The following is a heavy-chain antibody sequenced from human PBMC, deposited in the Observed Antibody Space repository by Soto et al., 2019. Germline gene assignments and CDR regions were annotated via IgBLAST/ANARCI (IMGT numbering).Heavy chain of an antibody. CDR1: GFSFSSHG. Sequence: GGSLRLSCAASGFSFSSHGIQWVRQAPGKGLEWVATIWYEGSNKYYADSVKGRFTISRDNSKNTVYLQMNSRRAEDSAVYYCPRDRYSHPTPGMVVWCPGTTVTVSS. D-gene: IGHD1-1*01. CDR3: PRDRYSHPTPGMVV. CDR2: IWYEGSNK. V-gene: IGHV3-33*01. J-gene: IGHJ6*02.